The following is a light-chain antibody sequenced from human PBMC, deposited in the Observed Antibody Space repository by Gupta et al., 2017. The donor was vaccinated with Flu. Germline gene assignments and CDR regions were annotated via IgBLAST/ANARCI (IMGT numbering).Light chain of an antibody. CDR1: DIGTNY. Sequence: GKTAKITCEGKDIGTNYARWYKQKPGQGPVFVVYDNKKRPSGVPERFSGSRCGNTATLTITRAEAGDEADDYCQSRDSNSNHWVFGGGTKLTVL. CDR3: QSRDSNSNHWV. V-gene: IGLV3-21*03. CDR2: DNK. J-gene: IGLJ3*02.